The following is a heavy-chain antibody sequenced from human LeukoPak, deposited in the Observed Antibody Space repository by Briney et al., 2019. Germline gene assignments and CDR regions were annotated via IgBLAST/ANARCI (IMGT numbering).Heavy chain of an antibody. D-gene: IGHD3-9*01. CDR3: ARAGYDLLTLAPDPANDY. V-gene: IGHV1-18*01. CDR2: IIAYNGNT. Sequence: ASVKVSCKASGYTFTSYGFNWVRQAPGQGLEWMGWIIAYNGNTNYAQKLQGRVTMTTDTSTSTAYVELRSLRSDDTAVYYCARAGYDLLTLAPDPANDYWGQGTLVTIYS. J-gene: IGHJ4*02. CDR1: GYTFTSYG.